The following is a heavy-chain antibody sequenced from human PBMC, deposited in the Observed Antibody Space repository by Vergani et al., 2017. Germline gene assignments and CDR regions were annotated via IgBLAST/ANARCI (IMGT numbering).Heavy chain of an antibody. Sequence: QVQLEESGGGVVQPGRSLRLSCAGSGFTLSSHAMHWVRQAPGKGLEWVAFIWYDGSKEYYADSVKGRFTISRDNSKNTLYLQMNNLRAADTAVYYCARRQEAHYAENAGYLWAFDIWGQGTTVTVSS. CDR1: GFTLSSHA. J-gene: IGHJ3*02. CDR3: ARRQEAHYAENAGYLWAFDI. D-gene: IGHD3-9*01. V-gene: IGHV3-33*01. CDR2: IWYDGSKE.